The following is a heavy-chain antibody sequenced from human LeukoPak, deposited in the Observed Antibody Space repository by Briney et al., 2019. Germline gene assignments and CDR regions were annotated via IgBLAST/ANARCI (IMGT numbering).Heavy chain of an antibody. J-gene: IGHJ4*02. CDR3: ARGLSRMPTVTR. CDR1: GGSFSGYY. CDR2: INHSGST. Sequence: SETLSLTCAVYGGSFSGYYWSWIRQPPGKGLEWIGEINHSGSTNYNPSLKSRVTISVDTSKNQFSLKLSSVTAADTAVYYCARGLSRMPTVTRWGQGTLVTVSS. D-gene: IGHD4-17*01. V-gene: IGHV4-34*01.